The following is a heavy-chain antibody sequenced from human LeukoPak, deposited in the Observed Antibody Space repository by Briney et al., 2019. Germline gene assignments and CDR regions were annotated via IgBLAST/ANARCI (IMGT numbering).Heavy chain of an antibody. J-gene: IGHJ4*02. CDR3: AKDRLRRGDNSFDY. D-gene: IGHD2-21*02. CDR2: ISGSGGST. CDR1: GFTFSSYA. Sequence: PGGSLRLSCAASGFTFSSYAMSWVRQAPGKGLEWISAISGSGGSTYYADSVKGRFTISRDNSKNTLYLQMNSLRAEDTAVYYCAKDRLRRGDNSFDYWGQGTLVTVSS. V-gene: IGHV3-23*01.